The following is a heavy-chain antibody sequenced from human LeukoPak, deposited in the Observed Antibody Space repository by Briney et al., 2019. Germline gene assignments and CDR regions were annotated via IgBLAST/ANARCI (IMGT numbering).Heavy chain of an antibody. CDR3: ARDEYDILTGYPGDY. J-gene: IGHJ4*02. D-gene: IGHD3-9*01. CDR1: GFTVSSNC. Sequence: GGSLRLSCAASGFTVSSNCMSWVRQAPGKGLEGVSVIYSGGSTYYADSVKGRFTISRDNSKNTLYLQMNSLRAEDTAVYYCARDEYDILTGYPGDYWGQGTLVTVSS. V-gene: IGHV3-66*01. CDR2: IYSGGST.